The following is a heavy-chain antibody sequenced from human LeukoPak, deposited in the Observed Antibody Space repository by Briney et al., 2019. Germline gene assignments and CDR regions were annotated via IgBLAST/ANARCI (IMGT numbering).Heavy chain of an antibody. Sequence: GGSLRLSCAASGFTFSDYYMSWIRQAPGKGLEWVSVISGSGGSTFYADSVKGRFTISRDNSKNTLYLQMNSLRAEDTAVYYCAKDFNLGVWGKGTTVTISS. V-gene: IGHV3-23*01. CDR3: AKDFNLGV. CDR2: ISGSGGST. J-gene: IGHJ6*04. CDR1: GFTFSDYY.